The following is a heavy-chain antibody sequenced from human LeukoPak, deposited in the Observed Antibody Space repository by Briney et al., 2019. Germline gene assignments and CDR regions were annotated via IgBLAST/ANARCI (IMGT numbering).Heavy chain of an antibody. V-gene: IGHV3-21*01. D-gene: IGHD2-15*01. CDR3: ARDTCSGGSCYCD. Sequence: GGSLRLSCAASGFTFSSYSMNWVRQAPGKGLEWVSSISSSSSYIYYADSVKGRFTISRDNAKNSLYLQMNSLRAEDTAVYYCARDTCSGGSCYCDWGQGTLVTVSS. J-gene: IGHJ4*02. CDR2: ISSSSSYI. CDR1: GFTFSSYS.